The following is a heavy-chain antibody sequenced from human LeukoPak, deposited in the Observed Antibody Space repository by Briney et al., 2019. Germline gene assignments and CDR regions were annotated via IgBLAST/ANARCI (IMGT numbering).Heavy chain of an antibody. Sequence: GGSLRLSCAASGFTFSDAWVSWVRQAPGEGLEWIDRIKSETNGGTIDYAAPVNGRFTLSRDDSKHTLDLQMNSLKTEDTGVYYCSAGTGRSDFDYWGQGTLVIVSS. CDR2: IKSETNGGTI. D-gene: IGHD1-1*01. V-gene: IGHV3-15*01. CDR3: SAGTGRSDFDY. CDR1: GFTFSDAW. J-gene: IGHJ4*02.